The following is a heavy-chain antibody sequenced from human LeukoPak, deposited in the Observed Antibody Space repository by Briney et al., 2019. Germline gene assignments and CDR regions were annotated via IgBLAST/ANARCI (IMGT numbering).Heavy chain of an antibody. V-gene: IGHV1-46*01. J-gene: IGHJ4*02. CDR2: INPSGGTT. CDR1: GYTFTSYY. CDR3: ASASLSDCSGGSCYPGADY. D-gene: IGHD2-15*01. Sequence: ASVKVSCKASGYTFTSYYMHWVRQAPGQGLEWMGIINPSGGTTNYAQKFQGRVTMTRDMSTSTVYMELSSLRSEDTAVYYCASASLSDCSGGSCYPGADYWGREPWSPSPQ.